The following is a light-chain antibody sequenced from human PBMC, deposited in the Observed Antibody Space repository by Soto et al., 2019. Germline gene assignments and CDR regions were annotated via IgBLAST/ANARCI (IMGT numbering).Light chain of an antibody. V-gene: IGKV3-20*01. CDR1: QSVSSSY. Sequence: EIVLTQSPGTLSLSPGERATLSCRASQSVSSSYLAWYQQKPGQAPRLLIYGASSRATGIPDRFSGSGAGTDFTLHITRLEPDDFAVYYCQQYGSSPRFTFGPGTKVDIK. CDR3: QQYGSSPRFT. J-gene: IGKJ3*01. CDR2: GAS.